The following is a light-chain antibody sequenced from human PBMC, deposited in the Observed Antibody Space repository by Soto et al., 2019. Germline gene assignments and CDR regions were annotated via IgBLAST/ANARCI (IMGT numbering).Light chain of an antibody. Sequence: LVLTQSPGTVPFSPGERATLSCRASQSISSYLAWYQQKPGQSPRLLIYDASNRATGIPARFSGSGSGTDFTLTISSLEPEDFAVYYCQQRSDWPTITFGQGTRLEIK. J-gene: IGKJ5*01. CDR1: QSISSY. CDR2: DAS. CDR3: QQRSDWPTIT. V-gene: IGKV3-11*01.